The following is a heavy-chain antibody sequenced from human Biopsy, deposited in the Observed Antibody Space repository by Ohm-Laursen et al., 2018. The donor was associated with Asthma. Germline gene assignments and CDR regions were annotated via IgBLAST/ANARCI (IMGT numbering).Heavy chain of an antibody. V-gene: IGHV4-61*01. CDR2: IFYSGAT. CDR3: ARGTIVAGIDY. J-gene: IGHJ4*02. CDR1: GGSVSSDKYY. Sequence: GTLSLTCFVSGGSVSSDKYYWSWIRQPPGKGLEWIAYIFYSGATNYNPALKSRVAQSIDTSKSQFSLRLNSLSAADTAVYYCARGTIVAGIDYWGRGTLVTVSS. D-gene: IGHD5-12*01.